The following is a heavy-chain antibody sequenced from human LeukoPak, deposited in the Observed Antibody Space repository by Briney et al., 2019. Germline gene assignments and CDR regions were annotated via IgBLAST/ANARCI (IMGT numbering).Heavy chain of an antibody. Sequence: SETLSLTCAVYGGSFSGYYWSWIRQPPGKGLEWIGETNHSGSTNYNPSLKSRVTISVDTSKNQFSLKLSSVTAADTAVYYCARGRPAPTIFGVVIMHNWFDPWGQGTLVTVSS. CDR2: TNHSGST. CDR1: GGSFSGYY. V-gene: IGHV4-34*01. D-gene: IGHD3-3*01. CDR3: ARGRPAPTIFGVVIMHNWFDP. J-gene: IGHJ5*02.